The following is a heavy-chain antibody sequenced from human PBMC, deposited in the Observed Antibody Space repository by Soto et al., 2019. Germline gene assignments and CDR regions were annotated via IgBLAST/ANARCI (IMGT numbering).Heavy chain of an antibody. CDR3: AREGSYSAYNFAHGIQLWSFDF. V-gene: IGHV4-4*07. J-gene: IGHJ4*02. CDR1: GGSINTFY. Sequence: SETLSLTCTVSGGSINTFYWSWVRQPAGKGLEWIGRIFSSGSTSFNPSPESRVAMSVGTSKNHFSLNLSSVTAADMAVYYCAREGSYSAYNFAHGIQLWSFDFWGQGALVTVSS. D-gene: IGHD5-12*01. CDR2: IFSSGST.